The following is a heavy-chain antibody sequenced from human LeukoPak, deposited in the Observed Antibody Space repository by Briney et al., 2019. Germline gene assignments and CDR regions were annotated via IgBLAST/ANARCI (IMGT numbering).Heavy chain of an antibody. V-gene: IGHV3-23*01. D-gene: IGHD6-13*01. CDR1: GFTFSSYS. CDR2: ISNTGGNT. J-gene: IGHJ4*02. CDR3: AQRGIS. Sequence: GGSLRLSCAASGFTFSSYSMNWVRQAPGKGLEWVSTISNTGGNTYYADSVKGRFTISRDNSKNTLFLHMNSLTAEDTAQYYCAQRGISRGQGTLVTVSS.